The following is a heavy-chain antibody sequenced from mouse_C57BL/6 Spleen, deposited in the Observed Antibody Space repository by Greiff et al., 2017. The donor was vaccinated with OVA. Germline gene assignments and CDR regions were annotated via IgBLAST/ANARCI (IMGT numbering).Heavy chain of an antibody. J-gene: IGHJ3*01. CDR3: ASGSTSWFAY. V-gene: IGHV5-4*03. CDR1: GFTFSSYA. D-gene: IGHD1-1*01. CDR2: ISDGGSYT. Sequence: DVKLQESGGGLVKPGGSLKLSCAASGFTFSSYAMSWVRQTPEKRLEWVATISDGGSYTYYPDNVKGRFTISRDNAKNNLYLQMSHLKSEDTAMYYCASGSTSWFAYWGQGTLVTVSA.